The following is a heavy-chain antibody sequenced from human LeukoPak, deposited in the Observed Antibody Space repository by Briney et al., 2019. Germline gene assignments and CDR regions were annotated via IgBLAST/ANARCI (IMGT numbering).Heavy chain of an antibody. V-gene: IGHV4-4*07. D-gene: IGHD3-22*01. CDR1: VGSLSSYH. CDR2: IYTSGST. J-gene: IGHJ5*02. CDR3: ARLVVITTFDWFDP. Sequence: ASETLSLTCTLSVGSLSSYHRSWIRQPAGKGLEWIGRIYTSGSTNYNPSLKSRVTMSVDTSKNQFSLRLTSVTAADTAVYYCARLVVITTFDWFDPWGQGTLVTVSS.